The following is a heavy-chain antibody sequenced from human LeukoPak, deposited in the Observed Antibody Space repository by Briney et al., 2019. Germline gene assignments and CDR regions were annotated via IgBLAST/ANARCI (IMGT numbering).Heavy chain of an antibody. V-gene: IGHV3-33*01. Sequence: GRSLRLSCAASGFTFSSYGMHWVRQAPGKGLEWVAVIWYDGSNKYYADSVKGRFTISRDNSKNTLYLQMNSLRAEDTAVYYCARENTPLLAFDIRGQGTMVTVSS. CDR1: GFTFSSYG. D-gene: IGHD5-18*01. CDR3: ARENTPLLAFDI. CDR2: IWYDGSNK. J-gene: IGHJ3*02.